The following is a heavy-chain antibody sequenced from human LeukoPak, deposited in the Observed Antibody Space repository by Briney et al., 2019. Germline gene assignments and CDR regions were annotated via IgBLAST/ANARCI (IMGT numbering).Heavy chain of an antibody. CDR2: INHSGST. CDR3: ARGVWNGRFDY. J-gene: IGHJ4*02. Sequence: GSLRLSCAASGFTFSSYSMNWVRQPPGKGLEWIGEINHSGSTNYNPSLKSRVTISVDTSKNQFSLKLSSVTAADTAVYYCARGVWNGRFDYWGQGTLVTVSS. V-gene: IGHV4-34*01. D-gene: IGHD1-1*01. CDR1: GFTFSSYS.